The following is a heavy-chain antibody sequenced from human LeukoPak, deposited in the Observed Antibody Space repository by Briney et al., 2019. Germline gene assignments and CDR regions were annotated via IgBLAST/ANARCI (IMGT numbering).Heavy chain of an antibody. V-gene: IGHV1-2*02. CDR1: GYTFTGYY. CDR3: ARDRPPYDSSGYPSDY. J-gene: IGHJ4*01. D-gene: IGHD3-22*01. CDR2: INPNSGGT. Sequence: ASVKVSCMDSGYTFTGYYMHWVRQAPGQGLEWMGWINPNSGGTNYAQKFQGRVTMTRDTSISTAYMELSRLRSDDTAVYYCARDRPPYDSSGYPSDYWGHGTLVTVSS.